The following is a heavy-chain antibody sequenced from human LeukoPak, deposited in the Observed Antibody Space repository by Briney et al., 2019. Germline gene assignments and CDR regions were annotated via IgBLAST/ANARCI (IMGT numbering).Heavy chain of an antibody. D-gene: IGHD6-19*01. V-gene: IGHV4-38-2*02. Sequence: SETLSLTCIVSGYSITSGYYWGWIRQPPGKGLEWIGSIYHSGDTYYNPSLKSRVTISVDTSKNQFSLKLDSVTAADTTVYYCAKGTSSGWYYFDYWGQGTLVTVSS. J-gene: IGHJ4*02. CDR3: AKGTSSGWYYFDY. CDR1: GYSITSGYY. CDR2: IYHSGDT.